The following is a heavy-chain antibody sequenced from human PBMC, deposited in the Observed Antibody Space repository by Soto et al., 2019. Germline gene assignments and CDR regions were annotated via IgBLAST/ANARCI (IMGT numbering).Heavy chain of an antibody. CDR1: GFTFSSYS. J-gene: IGHJ6*02. Sequence: EVQLVASGGGRVNPGGSLRLSCAASGFTFSSYSMNWVRQAPGKGLEWVSSISSVSSYIYYADSVKGKFTISRDNAKNSLSRQMNSMRAEDKAVYYCARSSGGSGKLWNYYGMDVWGQGTTVTVSS. CDR3: ARSSGGSGKLWNYYGMDV. D-gene: IGHD3-10*01. CDR2: ISSVSSYI. V-gene: IGHV3-21*06.